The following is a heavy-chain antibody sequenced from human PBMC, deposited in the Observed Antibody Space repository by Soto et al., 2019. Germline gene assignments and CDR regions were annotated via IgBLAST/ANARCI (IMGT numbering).Heavy chain of an antibody. CDR1: GYTFTSYA. CDR3: ARNLMDYDILTGYYRAYYFDD. V-gene: IGHV1-3*01. CDR2: INAVNGNT. D-gene: IGHD3-9*01. Sequence: GASVKVSCKASGYTFTSYAMHWVRQAPGQRLEWMGWINAVNGNTKYSQKFQGRVTITRDTSASTAYMELSSLRSEDTAVYYCARNLMDYDILTGYYRAYYFDDWGQGTLVTVSS. J-gene: IGHJ4*02.